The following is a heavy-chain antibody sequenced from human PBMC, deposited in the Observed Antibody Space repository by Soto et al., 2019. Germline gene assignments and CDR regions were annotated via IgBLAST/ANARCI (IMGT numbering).Heavy chain of an antibody. J-gene: IGHJ1*01. CDR1: GLTFSLYG. V-gene: IGHV3-30*18. Sequence: QVQLVESGGGVVQPGRSLRLSCTASGLTFSLYGMHWVRQAPGKGLEWVAVISDDGENKYYADSVKGRFTISRDNSKNTRYLQMNSLRAEDTAVYYCAKDRSSISTGHLESWCQGTLVTVS. CDR2: ISDDGENK. D-gene: IGHD6-6*01. CDR3: AKDRSSISTGHLES.